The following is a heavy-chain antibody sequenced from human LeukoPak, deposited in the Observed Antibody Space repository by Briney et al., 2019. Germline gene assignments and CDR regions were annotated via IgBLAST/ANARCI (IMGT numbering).Heavy chain of an antibody. D-gene: IGHD3-16*02. CDR2: IKSKTDGGTT. Sequence: PGGSLRLSCAASGFTFSNAWMSWVRQAPGKGLEWVGRIKSKTDGGTTDYAAPVKGRFTISRDDSKNTLYLQMNSLKTEDTAVYYCTTISSDMITFGGVIALKTKKTDRGVRFDYWGQGTLVTVSS. J-gene: IGHJ4*02. V-gene: IGHV3-15*01. CDR1: GFTFSNAW. CDR3: TTISSDMITFGGVIALKTKKTDRGVRFDY.